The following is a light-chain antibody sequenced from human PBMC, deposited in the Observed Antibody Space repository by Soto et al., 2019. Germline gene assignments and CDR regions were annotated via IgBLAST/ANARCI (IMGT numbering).Light chain of an antibody. Sequence: DIQLTQSPSFLSASVGDRVTITCRASQGISSYLAWYQQKPGKAPKLLIYAASTLQSGVPSRFSGSGSGTEFTLTISSLQPEDFATYYCQRLNSYPAFGQGTKVDIK. CDR3: QRLNSYPA. CDR2: AAS. CDR1: QGISSY. V-gene: IGKV1-9*01. J-gene: IGKJ1*01.